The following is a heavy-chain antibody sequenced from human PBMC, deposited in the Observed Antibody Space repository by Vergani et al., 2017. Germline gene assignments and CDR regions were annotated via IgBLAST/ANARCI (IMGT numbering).Heavy chain of an antibody. CDR3: ARNDYGREYFQH. D-gene: IGHD4-17*01. CDR1: GFTFSSYW. J-gene: IGHJ1*01. Sequence: EVQLVESGGGLVQPGGSLRLSCTASGFTFSSYWMSWVRQAPGKGLEWVVNIKQDGSEKYYVDSVKGRFTISRDNAKNSLYLQMNSLRAEDTAVYYCARNDYGREYFQHWGQGTLVTVSS. CDR2: IKQDGSEK. V-gene: IGHV3-7*01.